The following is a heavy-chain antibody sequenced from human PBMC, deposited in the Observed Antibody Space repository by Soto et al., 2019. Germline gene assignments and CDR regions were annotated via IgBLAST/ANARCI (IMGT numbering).Heavy chain of an antibody. V-gene: IGHV1-18*01. D-gene: IGHD6-19*01. Sequence: QVQLVQSGAEVKKPGASVKVSCKASGYTFTRYVIPSVRQAPGQGLEWMGWTSAYNGNTNYAQKLQGRVTMTTDTSTSTAYRELRRLRSDDTAVYFCTRDRHSASGSGFNTTYWFDLWGQGSLVTVSS. CDR3: TRDRHSASGSGFNTTYWFDL. CDR1: GYTFTRYV. J-gene: IGHJ5*02. CDR2: TSAYNGNT.